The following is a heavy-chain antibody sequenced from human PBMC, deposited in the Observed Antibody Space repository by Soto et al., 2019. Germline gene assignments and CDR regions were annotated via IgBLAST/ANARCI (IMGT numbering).Heavy chain of an antibody. CDR2: VIPIVGTA. V-gene: IGHV1-69*06. CDR1: GGTFSSYA. J-gene: IGHJ5*02. CDR3: ARGGPFITGTGVGFDP. Sequence: QVQLVQSGAEVKKPGSSVKVSCKASGGTFSSYAISWVRQAPGRGLEWMGGVIPIVGTANYAQKFQGRVTITADKSTSTAYMELSSLRSEDTDVYYCARGGPFITGTGVGFDPWGQGTLVTVSS. D-gene: IGHD1-7*01.